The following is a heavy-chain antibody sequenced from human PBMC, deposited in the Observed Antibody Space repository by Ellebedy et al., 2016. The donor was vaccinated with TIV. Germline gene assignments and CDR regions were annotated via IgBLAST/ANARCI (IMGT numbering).Heavy chain of an antibody. J-gene: IGHJ6*02. CDR1: SYTFTSYG. V-gene: IGHV1-18*01. CDR2: ISAYNGNT. CDR3: ARDRYGDYDFYYYYGMDV. D-gene: IGHD4-17*01. Sequence: ASVKVSXKASSYTFTSYGISWVRQAPGQGLEWMGWISAYNGNTNYAQKFQGRVTITADKSTSTAYMELSSLRSEDTAVYYCARDRYGDYDFYYYYGMDVWGQGTTVTVSS.